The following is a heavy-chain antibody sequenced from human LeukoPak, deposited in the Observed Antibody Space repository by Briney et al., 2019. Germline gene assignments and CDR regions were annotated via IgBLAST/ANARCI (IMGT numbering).Heavy chain of an antibody. Sequence: GGSLRLPCAASGFTFSSYWMSWVRQAPGKGLEWVANIKQDGSEKYYVDSVKGRFTISRDNAKNSLYLQMNSLRAEDTAVYYCAREGKDYGDYVHYWGQGTLVTVSS. CDR3: AREGKDYGDYVHY. CDR1: GFTFSSYW. J-gene: IGHJ4*02. V-gene: IGHV3-7*01. CDR2: IKQDGSEK. D-gene: IGHD4-17*01.